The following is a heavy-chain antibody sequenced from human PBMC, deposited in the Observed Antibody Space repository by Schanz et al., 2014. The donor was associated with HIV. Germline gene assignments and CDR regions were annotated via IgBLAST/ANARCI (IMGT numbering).Heavy chain of an antibody. CDR1: GGTFRTFA. V-gene: IGHV1-69*01. Sequence: QVQLVQSGTEVKKPGSSVKVSCKTFGGTFRTFAISWVRQAPGQGLEWMGGIVPIFGTTNYAPSFQGRVSITADESTSTAYLQLSGLRSDDTAVYFCTRGYCGADCTRFYYYGTDVWGQGTTVTVSS. CDR3: TRGYCGADCTRFYYYGTDV. D-gene: IGHD2-21*02. CDR2: IVPIFGTT. J-gene: IGHJ6*02.